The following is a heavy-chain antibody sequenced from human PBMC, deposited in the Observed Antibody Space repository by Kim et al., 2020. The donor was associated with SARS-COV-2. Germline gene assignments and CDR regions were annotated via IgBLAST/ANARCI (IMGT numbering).Heavy chain of an antibody. CDR2: ISWDGGST. J-gene: IGHJ6*02. CDR1: GFTFDDYT. Sequence: GGSLRLSCAASGFTFDDYTMHWVRQAPGKGLEWVSLISWDGGSTYYADSVKGRFTISRDNSKNSLYLQMNSLRTEDTALYYCAKTHARDSSGYYYRDYYYYGMDVWGQGTTVTVS. V-gene: IGHV3-43*01. CDR3: AKTHARDSSGYYYRDYYYYGMDV. D-gene: IGHD3-22*01.